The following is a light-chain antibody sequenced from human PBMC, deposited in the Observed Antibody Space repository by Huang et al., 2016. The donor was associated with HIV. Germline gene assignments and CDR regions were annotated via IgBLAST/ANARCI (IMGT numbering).Light chain of an antibody. CDR3: QQYNNWPRT. V-gene: IGKV3-15*01. CDR2: AAS. CDR1: QSVSSN. J-gene: IGKJ1*01. Sequence: EIVMTQSPATLSVSPGERATLSCRASQSVSSNLAWYQQKPGQAPRLLIYAASTSATGIPARCSGSGSGTEFTLTISSLQSEDFAVYYCQQYNNWPRTFGQGTKVEIK.